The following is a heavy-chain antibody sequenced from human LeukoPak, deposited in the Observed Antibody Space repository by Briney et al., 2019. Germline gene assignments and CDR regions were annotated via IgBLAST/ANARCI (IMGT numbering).Heavy chain of an antibody. V-gene: IGHV3-66*03. CDR3: ARDRAALQDWVEFDT. D-gene: IGHD3/OR15-3a*01. J-gene: IGHJ5*02. CDR1: GFRVIYYY. CDR2: IRDSGET. Sequence: GGALKPPWPVPGFRVIYYYISWVRQAPGKGLEWVVLIRDSGETFYADLVRGRFAISRDESENTLYLQMNSLRVEDTAVYFCARDRAALQDWVEFDTWGEG.